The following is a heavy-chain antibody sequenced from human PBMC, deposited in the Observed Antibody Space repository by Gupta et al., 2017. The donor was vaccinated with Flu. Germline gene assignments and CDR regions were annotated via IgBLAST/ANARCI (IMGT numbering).Heavy chain of an antibody. J-gene: IGHJ6*02. CDR1: GFSFSNYV. D-gene: IGHD5-24*01. CDR2: TSYDGSSK. CDR3: AKDWKWNYNNYGMNV. Sequence: QEQVVESGGGVVQPGGSLRLSCAASGFSFSNYVMHWVRQGHGKGLEWVAVTSYDGSSKDNADSVKGRFTISIDNSKNTLYLQMNSLRTEDTAVYHCAKDWKWNYNNYGMNVWGQGTTVTVSS. V-gene: IGHV3-30*18.